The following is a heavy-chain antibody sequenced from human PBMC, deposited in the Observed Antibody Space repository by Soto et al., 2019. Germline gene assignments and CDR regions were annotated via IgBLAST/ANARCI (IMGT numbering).Heavy chain of an antibody. V-gene: IGHV1-8*01. CDR1: GYTFTSYD. CDR2: MNPNSGNT. D-gene: IGHD3-3*01. J-gene: IGHJ6*02. CDR3: ARVNLYYDFWSGYYTGVARDYYYYGMDV. Sequence: ASVKVSCKASGYTFTSYDINWVRQATGQGLEWMGWMNPNSGNTGYAQKFQGRVTMTRNTSISTAYMELSSLRSEDTAVYYCARVNLYYDFWSGYYTGVARDYYYYGMDVWGQGTTVTVSS.